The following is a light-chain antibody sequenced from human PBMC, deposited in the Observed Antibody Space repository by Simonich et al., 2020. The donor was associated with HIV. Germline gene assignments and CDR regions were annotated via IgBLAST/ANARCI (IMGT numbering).Light chain of an antibody. CDR3: MQPLQTVT. V-gene: IGKV2-28*01. J-gene: IGKJ4*01. CDR2: LGS. CDR1: QSLLHRRGCNY. Sequence: DIVMTQSPLSLPVTPGEPASIPCRSTQSLLHRRGCNYLHWYLQKPGQSPQLLLYLGSNRASGVPDRFSGCGSGTDFTLKINRVEAEDVGIYYCMQPLQTVTFGGGTKVEIK.